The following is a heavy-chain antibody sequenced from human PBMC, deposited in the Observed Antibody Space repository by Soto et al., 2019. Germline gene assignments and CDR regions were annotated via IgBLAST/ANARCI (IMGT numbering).Heavy chain of an antibody. CDR3: TSYRRRVSYPRKGAFEI. CDR1: GGTLSSYA. J-gene: IGHJ3*02. CDR2: IITIVGTA. Sequence: QVQLVQSGAEVKKPGSSVKVSCKASGGTLSSYAISWVRQAPGQGLEWMGGIITIVGTANYAQKRQGRVTNIVDEATSTAYRELSSLRAEDTDVYYCTSYRRRVSYPRKGAFEIWGKGTMVTVSS. D-gene: IGHD1-26*01. V-gene: IGHV1-69*12.